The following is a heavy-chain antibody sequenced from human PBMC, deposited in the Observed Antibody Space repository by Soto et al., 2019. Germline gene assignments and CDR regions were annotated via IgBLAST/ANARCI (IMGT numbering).Heavy chain of an antibody. CDR3: ASYGYCSSTSCSQSANYYYMDV. CDR1: GFTFSDYY. J-gene: IGHJ6*03. D-gene: IGHD2-2*01. V-gene: IGHV3-11*01. Sequence: QVQLVESGGGLVKPGGSLRLSCAASGFTFSDYYMSWIRQAPGKGLEWVSYISSSGSTIYYADSVKGRVTISRDNAKISLYLQMNSLRAEDTAVYYCASYGYCSSTSCSQSANYYYMDVWGKGTTVTVSS. CDR2: ISSSGSTI.